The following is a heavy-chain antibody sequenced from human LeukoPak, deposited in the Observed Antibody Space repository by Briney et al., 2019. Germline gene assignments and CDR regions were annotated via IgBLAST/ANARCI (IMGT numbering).Heavy chain of an antibody. D-gene: IGHD3-22*01. CDR1: GYTFTGYY. J-gene: IGHJ4*02. CDR2: INPNSGGT. Sequence: ASVKVSCKASGYTFTGYYMHWVRQAPGQGLEWMGWINPNSGGTNYAQKFQGRVTMTRDTSISTAYMELSRLRSDDTAVYYCARVIAPTDYYDSTFDYWGQGTLVTVSS. CDR3: ARVIAPTDYYDSTFDY. V-gene: IGHV1-2*02.